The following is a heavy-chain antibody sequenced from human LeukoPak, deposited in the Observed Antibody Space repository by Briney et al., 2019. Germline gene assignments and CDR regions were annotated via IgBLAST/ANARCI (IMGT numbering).Heavy chain of an antibody. J-gene: IGHJ6*03. Sequence: GESLKISCKGSGYSFTSYWISWVRQMPGKGLEWMGIIYPGDSDTRYSPSFQGQVTISADKSISTAYLQWSSLKASDTAMYYCARGYYDFWSGDSAYYYYMDVWGKGTTVTVSS. D-gene: IGHD3-3*01. V-gene: IGHV5-51*01. CDR3: ARGYYDFWSGDSAYYYYMDV. CDR2: IYPGDSDT. CDR1: GYSFTSYW.